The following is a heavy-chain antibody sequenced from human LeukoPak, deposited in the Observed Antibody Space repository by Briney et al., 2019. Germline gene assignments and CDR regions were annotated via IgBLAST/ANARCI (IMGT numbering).Heavy chain of an antibody. CDR2: IKQDGSEK. V-gene: IGHV3-7*01. J-gene: IGHJ6*03. CDR3: ARLRYNDFWSGSWKFYYYMDV. CDR1: GFTFITYW. Sequence: GGSLRLSCAASGFTFITYWMTWVRQAPGKGLEWVANIKQDGSEKYYVDCVKGRFTLSRDNAKSSLYLQMNTLRAEDTAIYYCARLRYNDFWSGSWKFYYYMDVWGKGTTVTVSS. D-gene: IGHD3-3*01.